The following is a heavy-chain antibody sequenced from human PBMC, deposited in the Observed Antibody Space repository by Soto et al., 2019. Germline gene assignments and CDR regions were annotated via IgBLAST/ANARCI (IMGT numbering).Heavy chain of an antibody. V-gene: IGHV3-74*01. Sequence: EVQLVESGGGLVQPGGSLRLSCAASGFTFSSYWMHWVRQAPGKGLVWVSRINSDGSSTRYADSVKGRFTISRDNAKNTLYLQMNSLRAEDTAVYYCTRELQGVLYYYYGMDFWGQGTTVNVSS. D-gene: IGHD2-15*01. CDR1: GFTFSSYW. J-gene: IGHJ6*02. CDR2: INSDGSST. CDR3: TRELQGVLYYYYGMDF.